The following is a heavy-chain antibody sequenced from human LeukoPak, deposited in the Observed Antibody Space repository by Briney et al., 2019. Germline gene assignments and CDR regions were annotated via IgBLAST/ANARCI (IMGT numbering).Heavy chain of an antibody. CDR2: IKQDGSEK. J-gene: IGHJ6*03. CDR3: ARGIAVAQLYYYYMDV. V-gene: IGHV3-7*01. CDR1: GFTFSSYW. D-gene: IGHD6-19*01. Sequence: GGSLRLSCAASGFTFSSYWMSWVRQAPGKGREWVANIKQDGSEKYYVDSVKGRFTISRDNAKNSLYLQMNSLRAEDTAVYYCARGIAVAQLYYYYMDVWGKGTTVTVSS.